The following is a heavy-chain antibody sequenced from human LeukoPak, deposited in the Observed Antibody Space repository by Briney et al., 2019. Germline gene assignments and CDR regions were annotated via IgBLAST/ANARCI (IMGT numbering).Heavy chain of an antibody. CDR2: ISSDGSST. Sequence: GGSLRLSCAASGFTFSNYWMHWVRQAPGKGLVWVSRISSDGSSTSYADSVKGRFTISRDNAKNTLYLQMSSLRAEDTAVYYCARTAYGDFSLGFWGQGTLVTVSS. CDR1: GFTFSNYW. J-gene: IGHJ4*02. V-gene: IGHV3-74*01. CDR3: ARTAYGDFSLGF. D-gene: IGHD2-21*02.